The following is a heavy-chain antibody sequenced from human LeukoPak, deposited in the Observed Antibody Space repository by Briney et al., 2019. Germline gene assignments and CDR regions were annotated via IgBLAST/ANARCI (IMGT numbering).Heavy chain of an antibody. D-gene: IGHD1-1*01. CDR2: IYPGDSET. CDR1: GYSFSSYW. CDR3: ARQRNAGRGLWYFVL. J-gene: IGHJ2*01. V-gene: IGHV5-51*01. Sequence: GESLKISCMGSGYSFSSYWIGWVRQLAGEGLEWVGIIYPGDSETTYSPSFQGQVTISADKSIDTAYLHWSSQTPADTAMYYCARQRNAGRGLWYFVLWAGNTVVSVS.